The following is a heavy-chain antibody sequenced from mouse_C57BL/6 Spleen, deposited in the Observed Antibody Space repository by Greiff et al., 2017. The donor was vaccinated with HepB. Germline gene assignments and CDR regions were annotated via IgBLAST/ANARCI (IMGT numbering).Heavy chain of an antibody. D-gene: IGHD1-1*01. J-gene: IGHJ4*01. CDR1: GFTFSDYG. Sequence: EVNVVESGGGLLKPGGSLKLSCAASGFTFSDYGMHWVRQAPEKGLEWVAYISSGSSTIYYADTVKGRFTISRDNAKNTLFLQMTSLRSEDTAMYYCASKGLTTVVADYAMDYWGQGTSVTVSS. CDR2: ISSGSSTI. V-gene: IGHV5-17*01. CDR3: ASKGLTTVVADYAMDY.